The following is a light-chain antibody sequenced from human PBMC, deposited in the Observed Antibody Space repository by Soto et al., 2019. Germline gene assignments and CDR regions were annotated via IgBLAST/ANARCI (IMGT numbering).Light chain of an antibody. CDR2: DAS. V-gene: IGKV3-15*01. CDR3: QQYNNWPPWT. CDR1: QSVSSN. J-gene: IGKJ1*01. Sequence: EIVMTQSPATLSVSPGERATLSCRASQSVSSNLAWYQQKPGQAPRLLIYDASTRATGIPARFSGSGSGTEFSLTISSLQSEDFAVYYCQQYNNWPPWTFGRGTKVEIK.